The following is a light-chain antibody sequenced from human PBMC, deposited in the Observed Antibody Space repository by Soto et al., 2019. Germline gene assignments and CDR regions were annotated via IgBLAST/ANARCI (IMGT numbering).Light chain of an antibody. Sequence: ALTQPASVSGSPGQSITISCTGTSSDIGRYNFVSWYQQHPGKAPKLLVYEVTNRPSGVSNRFSGSKSGNTASLTIFGLQTEDEADYYCSSYTSVTTFVVFGTGTKVTVL. CDR3: SSYTSVTTFVV. CDR1: SSDIGRYNF. CDR2: EVT. J-gene: IGLJ1*01. V-gene: IGLV2-14*01.